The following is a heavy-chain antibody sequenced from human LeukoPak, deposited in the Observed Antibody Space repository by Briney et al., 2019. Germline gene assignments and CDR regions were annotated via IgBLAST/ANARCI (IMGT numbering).Heavy chain of an antibody. Sequence: GGSLRLSCAGSESSVIGNYMNWVRQAPGKGLEWVASITSTSSYIYYADSVKGRFTSSRDNAKNTLYLEMNSLRAEDTAVYYCARGHGRGYSSRPGYWGPGTLVTVSS. D-gene: IGHD6-13*01. CDR2: ITSTSSYI. CDR3: ARGHGRGYSSRPGY. J-gene: IGHJ4*02. CDR1: ESSVIGNY. V-gene: IGHV3-21*01.